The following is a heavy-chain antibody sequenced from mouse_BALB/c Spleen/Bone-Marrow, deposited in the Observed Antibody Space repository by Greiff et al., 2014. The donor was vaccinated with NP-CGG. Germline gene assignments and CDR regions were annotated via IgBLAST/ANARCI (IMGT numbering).Heavy chain of an antibody. CDR2: IYPGDGGT. V-gene: IGHV1-80*01. CDR1: GYAFSSYW. J-gene: IGHJ3*01. Sequence: VKLMESGAELVRPGSSVKISCEASGYAFSSYWMNWVKQRPGQGLEWIGQIYPGDGGTNYNGKFKGKATLTADKSSSTAYMQLSSLTSEDSAVYFCASAAAWFAYWGQGTLVTVSA. CDR3: ASAAAWFAY.